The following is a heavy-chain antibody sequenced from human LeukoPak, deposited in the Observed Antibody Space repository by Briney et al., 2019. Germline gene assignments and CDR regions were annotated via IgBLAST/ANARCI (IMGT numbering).Heavy chain of an antibody. CDR2: ISSTSSYI. CDR1: GFTFSSYW. J-gene: IGHJ4*02. Sequence: GGSLRLSCAASGFTFSSYWMHWVRQAPGKGLEWVSSISSTSSYIYYADSVKGRFTISRDNAQKSLYLQMNSLRAEDTAVYYCARVGYSSGWYFDYWGQGTLVTVSS. D-gene: IGHD6-19*01. V-gene: IGHV3-21*01. CDR3: ARVGYSSGWYFDY.